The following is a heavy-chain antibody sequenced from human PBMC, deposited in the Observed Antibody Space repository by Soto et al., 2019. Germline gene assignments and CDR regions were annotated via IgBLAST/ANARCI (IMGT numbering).Heavy chain of an antibody. D-gene: IGHD3-22*01. CDR3: ARAILPRGYDSSGYFRN. Sequence: ESGPTLVNPTQTLTLTCTFSGFSLSTSGMCVSWIRQPPGKALEWLALIDWDDDKYYSTSLKTRLTISKDTSKNQVVLTMTNMDPVDTATYYCARAILPRGYDSSGYFRNWGQGTLVTVSS. V-gene: IGHV2-70*01. J-gene: IGHJ4*02. CDR1: GFSLSTSGMC. CDR2: IDWDDDK.